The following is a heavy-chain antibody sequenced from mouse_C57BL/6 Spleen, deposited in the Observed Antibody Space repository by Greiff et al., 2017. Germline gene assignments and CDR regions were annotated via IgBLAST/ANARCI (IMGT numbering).Heavy chain of an antibody. Sequence: EVHLVESGGDLVKPGGSLKLSCAASGFTFSSYGMSWVRQTPDKRLEWVATISSGGSYTYYPDSVKGRFTIARDNAKNTLYLQMSSLKSEDTAMYYCARQETTGEVYAYWGQGTLVTVSA. D-gene: IGHD1-1*01. CDR3: ARQETTGEVYAY. V-gene: IGHV5-6*01. CDR1: GFTFSSYG. J-gene: IGHJ3*01. CDR2: ISSGGSYT.